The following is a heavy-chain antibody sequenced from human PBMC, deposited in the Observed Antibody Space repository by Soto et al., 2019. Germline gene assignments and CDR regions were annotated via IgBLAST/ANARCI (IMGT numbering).Heavy chain of an antibody. V-gene: IGHV4-39*07. Sequence: PSETLSLTCDVSGGSISIGTDYWGWIRQTPGKGLEWIGEIYHSGSINHNPSLKSRVTMSVDKSKNQFSLKMTSVTAADTGVYYCASKFGELLADAFDIWGQGTVVTVSS. D-gene: IGHD3-10*01. CDR2: IYHSGSI. J-gene: IGHJ3*02. CDR3: ASKFGELLADAFDI. CDR1: GGSISIGTDY.